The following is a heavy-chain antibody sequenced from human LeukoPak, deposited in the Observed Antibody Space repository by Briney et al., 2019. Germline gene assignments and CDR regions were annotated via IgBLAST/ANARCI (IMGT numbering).Heavy chain of an antibody. CDR2: ISYNGNT. CDR1: GYTFTNNG. Sequence: ASVKVSCKASGYTFTNNGISWVRQAPGQGLEWMGWISYNGNTNYAQKLQGRVTMTTDTSTNTAYMELRSLRSDDTAVYYCARDPPGLTLGSPGDYWGQGTLVIVSS. V-gene: IGHV1-18*01. J-gene: IGHJ4*02. D-gene: IGHD3-16*01. CDR3: ARDPPGLTLGSPGDY.